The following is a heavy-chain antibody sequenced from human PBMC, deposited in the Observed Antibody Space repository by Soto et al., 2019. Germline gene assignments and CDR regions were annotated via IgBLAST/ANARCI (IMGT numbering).Heavy chain of an antibody. CDR1: GGSISSSSYY. CDR3: ARQEYKLLWVRIGFDP. J-gene: IGHJ5*02. Sequence: SETLSLTCTVSGGSISSSSYYWGWIRQPPGKGLEWIGSIYYSGSTYYNPSLKSRVTISVDTSKNQFSLKLSSVTAADTAVYYCARQEYKLLWVRIGFDPWGQGTLVT. CDR2: IYYSGST. V-gene: IGHV4-39*01. D-gene: IGHD2-2*01.